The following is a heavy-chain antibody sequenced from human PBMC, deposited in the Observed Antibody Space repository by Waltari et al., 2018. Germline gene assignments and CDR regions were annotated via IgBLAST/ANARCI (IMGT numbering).Heavy chain of an antibody. CDR3: AGDRAIGLFFDY. J-gene: IGHJ4*02. V-gene: IGHV4-4*02. CDR2: VYHSGKT. D-gene: IGHD2-2*01. Sequence: QVQLQESGQGLVKPSGTLSPTCPVSGDSISGNYWWSWVRQSPEKGLEWIGQVYHSGKTHYNPSLQSRVTISVDKPKNQFSLNLNSVTAADTAVYYCAGDRAIGLFFDYWGRGTLVTVSS. CDR1: GDSISGNYW.